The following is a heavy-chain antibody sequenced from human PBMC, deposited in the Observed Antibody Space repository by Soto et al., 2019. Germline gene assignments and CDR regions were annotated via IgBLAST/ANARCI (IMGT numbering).Heavy chain of an antibody. CDR3: AKDPQGSYYYYGMDV. V-gene: IGHV3-23*01. CDR2: ISGSGGST. Sequence: EVQLLESWGGLVQPGGSLRLSWAASGFTFSSYAMSWVRQAPGKGLEWVSAISGSGGSTYYADSVKGRFTISRDNSKNTLYLQMNSLRADDTAVYYCAKDPQGSYYYYGMDVWGQGTTVTVSS. J-gene: IGHJ6*02. CDR1: GFTFSSYA.